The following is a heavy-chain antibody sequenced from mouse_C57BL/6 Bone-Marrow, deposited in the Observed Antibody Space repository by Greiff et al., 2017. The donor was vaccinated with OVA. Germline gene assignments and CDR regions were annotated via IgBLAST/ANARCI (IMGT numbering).Heavy chain of an antibody. CDR2: ISNLAYSI. J-gene: IGHJ1*03. Sequence: DVKLVESGGGLVQPGGSLKLSCAASGFTFSDYGMAWVRQAPRKGPEWVAFISNLAYSIYYADTVTGRFTISRENAKNTLYLEMSSLRSEDTAMYYCARFYYGSSPLRYFDVWGTGTTVTVSS. CDR3: ARFYYGSSPLRYFDV. CDR1: GFTFSDYG. V-gene: IGHV5-15*01. D-gene: IGHD1-1*01.